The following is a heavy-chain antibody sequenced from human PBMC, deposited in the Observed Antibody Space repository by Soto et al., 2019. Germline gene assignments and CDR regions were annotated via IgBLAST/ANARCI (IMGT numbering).Heavy chain of an antibody. CDR1: GFTFTSYS. V-gene: IGHV3-23*01. D-gene: IGHD5-12*01. CDR2: VNPGGYST. Sequence: EVQLLQSGGGLVQPGGSLRLSCAASGFTFTSYSMTWVRQTPGKGLEWVAAVNPGGYSTYYADSVKGRFTISRDNSTKALYLQMNSLRAEDTAVYYCAKDLRAGSGYDFDYRDQGTLVTVSS. CDR3: AKDLRAGSGYDFDY. J-gene: IGHJ4*02.